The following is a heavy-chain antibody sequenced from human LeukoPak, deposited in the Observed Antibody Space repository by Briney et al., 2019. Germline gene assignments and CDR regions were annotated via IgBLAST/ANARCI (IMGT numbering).Heavy chain of an antibody. D-gene: IGHD1-26*01. CDR2: ISYDGSNK. CDR1: GFTFSGYA. V-gene: IGHV3-30-3*01. Sequence: PGRSLRLSCAASGFTFSGYAMHWVRQAPGKGLEWVAVISYDGSNKYYADSVKGRFTISRDNSKNTLYLQMNSLRAEDTAVYYCARDHVGAIDYWGQGTLVTVSS. J-gene: IGHJ4*02. CDR3: ARDHVGAIDY.